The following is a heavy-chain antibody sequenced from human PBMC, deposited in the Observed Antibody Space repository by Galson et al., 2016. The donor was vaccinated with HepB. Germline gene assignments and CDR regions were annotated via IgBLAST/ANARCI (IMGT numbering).Heavy chain of an antibody. V-gene: IGHV7-4-1*02. D-gene: IGHD3-16*01. CDR1: EYTFTASG. Sequence: SVKVSCKASEYTFTASGLHWVRQAPGRGLEWMGCLPPDTGPPPSAPGFTGRLVVSLDTSVNTAYLQINSLMADDTALYYCARDRGGWADYWGQGTLVTVSS. J-gene: IGHJ4*02. CDR3: ARDRGGWADY. CDR2: LPPDTGPP.